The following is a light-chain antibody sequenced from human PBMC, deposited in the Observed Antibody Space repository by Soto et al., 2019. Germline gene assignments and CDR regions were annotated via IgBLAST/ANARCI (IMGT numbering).Light chain of an antibody. CDR3: SAYAGRNNVL. Sequence: QSALTQPPSASGSPGQSVTISCTGTSSDVGGFKYVSWYQQKSGKGPKRILYEVNERPSGVPDRFSGSKSDNTASLTVSGLQAEDEADYYCSAYAGRNNVLFGGGTTVTVL. V-gene: IGLV2-8*01. CDR1: SSDVGGFKY. J-gene: IGLJ2*01. CDR2: EVN.